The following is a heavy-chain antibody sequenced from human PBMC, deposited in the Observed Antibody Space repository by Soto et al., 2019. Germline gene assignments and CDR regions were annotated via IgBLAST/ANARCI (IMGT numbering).Heavy chain of an antibody. CDR3: AKDRCSAGADCFRIDV. V-gene: IGHV3-23*01. CDR1: GFTFSNYA. CDR2: ISGSGITS. Sequence: DVELLASGGGLVQPGGSLRLSCAASGFTFSNYAMSWVRQAPGKGLEWVSVISGSGITSYYADSVKGRFTISRDSPKNTLYLQMNSLTDEDTAVYFCAKDRCSAGADCFRIDVWGQGTTVTVSS. J-gene: IGHJ6*02. D-gene: IGHD2-8*02.